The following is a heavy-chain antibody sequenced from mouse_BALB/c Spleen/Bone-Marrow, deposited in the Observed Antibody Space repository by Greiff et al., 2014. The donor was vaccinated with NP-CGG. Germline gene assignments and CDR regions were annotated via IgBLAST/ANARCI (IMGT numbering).Heavy chain of an antibody. CDR2: MNPFNDGT. J-gene: IGHJ2*01. V-gene: IGHV1-14*01. CDR3: AREVVATDYFDY. CDR1: RYTFTSYV. D-gene: IGHD1-1*01. Sequence: VQLQQSGPELVKPGASVKMSCKASRYTFTSYVLHWGRQKPGQGLEWIGFMNPFNDGTKYNEKFKGKATLTSDKSSSTAYMELSSLTSEDSAVYYCAREVVATDYFDYWGQGTTLTVSS.